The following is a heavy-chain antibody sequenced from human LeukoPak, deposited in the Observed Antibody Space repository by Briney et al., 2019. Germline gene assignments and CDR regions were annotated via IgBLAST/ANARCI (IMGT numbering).Heavy chain of an antibody. J-gene: IGHJ4*02. V-gene: IGHV3-23*01. Sequence: GGSLRLSCAASGFTFSSYGMSWVRQAPGKGLEWVSAISGSGGSTYYADSVKGRFTISRDNSKNTLYLQMNSLGAEDTAVYYCAKALWFGELSDYWGQGTLVTVSS. D-gene: IGHD3-10*01. CDR2: ISGSGGST. CDR1: GFTFSSYG. CDR3: AKALWFGELSDY.